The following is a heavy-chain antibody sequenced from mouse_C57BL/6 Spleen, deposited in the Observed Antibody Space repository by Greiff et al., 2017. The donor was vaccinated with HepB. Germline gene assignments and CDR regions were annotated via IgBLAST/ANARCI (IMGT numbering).Heavy chain of an antibody. Sequence: EVQVVESGGDLVKPGGSLKLSCAASGFTFSSYGMSWVRQTPDKRLEWVATISSGGSYTYYPDRVKGRFTISRDNAKNTLYLQMSSLKSEDTAVYYCARTYYSTMGYAMDYWGQGTSVTVSS. J-gene: IGHJ4*01. CDR2: ISSGGSYT. CDR3: ARTYYSTMGYAMDY. V-gene: IGHV5-6*01. D-gene: IGHD2-5*01. CDR1: GFTFSSYG.